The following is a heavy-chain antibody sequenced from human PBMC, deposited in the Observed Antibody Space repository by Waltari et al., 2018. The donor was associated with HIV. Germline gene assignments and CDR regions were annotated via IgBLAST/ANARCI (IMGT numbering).Heavy chain of an antibody. D-gene: IGHD6-25*01. J-gene: IGHJ6*02. CDR1: GYTFTSYG. CDR3: ARGRQPNPSGFYYYGMGV. CDR2: ISAYNGNT. V-gene: IGHV1-18*01. Sequence: QVQLVQSGAEVKKPGASVKVSCKASGYTFTSYGISWVRQAPGPGLEWMGWISAYNGNTNSAQKLQGRITMTTETSTSTAYMELRSLRSDDTAVYYCARGRQPNPSGFYYYGMGVWGQGTTVTVSS.